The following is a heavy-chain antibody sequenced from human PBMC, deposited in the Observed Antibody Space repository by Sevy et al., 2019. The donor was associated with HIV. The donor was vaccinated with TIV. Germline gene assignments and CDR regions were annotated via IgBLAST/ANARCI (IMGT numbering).Heavy chain of an antibody. J-gene: IGHJ3*02. V-gene: IGHV1-69*13. D-gene: IGHD2-2*02. CDR3: SRDRGPAAISDAFDI. CDR1: GGNLHNYG. CDR2: LIPIFRTS. Sequence: ASVKVSCKASGGNLHNYGINWVRQAPGQGLEWMGGLIPIFRTSTYAQNFRGRITFAADEATSTFYLEMSSLRPDDTAVYYCSRDRGPAAISDAFDIWGQGTMVTVSS.